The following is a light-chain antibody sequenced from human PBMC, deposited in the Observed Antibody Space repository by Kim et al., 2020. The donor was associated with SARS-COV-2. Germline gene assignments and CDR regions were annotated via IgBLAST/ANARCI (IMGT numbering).Light chain of an antibody. CDR1: SSDVGGYNY. CDR2: DVS. V-gene: IGLV2-14*01. Sequence: QSALTQPASVSGSPGQSITISCTGTSSDVGGYNYVSWYQQHPGKAPKLMIYDVSKRPSGVSNRFSGSKSGNTASLTISGLQAEDEADYYCSSYTSSSTVWVFGGGTKL. CDR3: SSYTSSSTVWV. J-gene: IGLJ3*02.